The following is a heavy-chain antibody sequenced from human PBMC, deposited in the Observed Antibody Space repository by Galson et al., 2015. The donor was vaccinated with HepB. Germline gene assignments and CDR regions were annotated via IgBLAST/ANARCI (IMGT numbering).Heavy chain of an antibody. J-gene: IGHJ6*03. CDR3: ARRSVRGAPFYYYYYMDV. D-gene: IGHD3-10*01. CDR2: LYPGDSDT. V-gene: IGHV5-51*03. CDR1: GYSFTSYW. Sequence: QSGAEVKKPGESLKISCKGSGYSFTSYWIGWVRQMPGKGLEWMGILYPGDSDTRYSPSFQGQVTISADKSISTAYLQWSSLKASDTAVYYCARRSVRGAPFYYYYYMDVWGKGTTVTVSS.